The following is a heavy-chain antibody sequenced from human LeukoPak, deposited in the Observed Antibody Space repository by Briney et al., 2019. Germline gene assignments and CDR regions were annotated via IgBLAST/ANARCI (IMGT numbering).Heavy chain of an antibody. J-gene: IGHJ5*02. CDR2: IYTSGST. V-gene: IGHV4-61*02. Sequence: TSSETLSLTCSVSGGSIYSGTYYWSWIRQPAGKGLEWIGRIYTSGSTNYHPSLKSRVTVSLDISKNQFSLKLSSVTAADTAVYYCARERLRHGSWFDPWGQGTLVTVSS. D-gene: IGHD5-12*01. CDR1: GGSIYSGTYY. CDR3: ARERLRHGSWFDP.